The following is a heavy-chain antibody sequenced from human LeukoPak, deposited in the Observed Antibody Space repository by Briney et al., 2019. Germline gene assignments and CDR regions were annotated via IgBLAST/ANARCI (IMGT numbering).Heavy chain of an antibody. J-gene: IGHJ5*02. D-gene: IGHD1-26*01. V-gene: IGHV3-64*01. Sequence: PGGSLRLSCAASGFTFSSYSMHWVRQAPGKGLEFVSAITGNGDSTYYASSVKDRFTISRDNSKNTLYLQMNSLRAEDTAVYYCAKGPGVSPTGRWFDPWGQGTLVTVSS. CDR1: GFTFSSYS. CDR2: ITGNGDST. CDR3: AKGPGVSPTGRWFDP.